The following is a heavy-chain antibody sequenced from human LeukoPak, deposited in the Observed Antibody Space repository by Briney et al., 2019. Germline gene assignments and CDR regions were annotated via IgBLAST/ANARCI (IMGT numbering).Heavy chain of an antibody. Sequence: GGSLRLSCAASGFTFSDYYMSWIRQAPGKGLEWVSYISSSSSYTKYTDSVKGRFTISRNNAKNTLYLHMEMLRADDTAVYYCARDSYSSGNSFDPWGQGTLVTVSS. V-gene: IGHV3-11*05. CDR3: ARDSYSSGNSFDP. J-gene: IGHJ5*02. CDR2: ISSSSSYT. D-gene: IGHD3-22*01. CDR1: GFTFSDYY.